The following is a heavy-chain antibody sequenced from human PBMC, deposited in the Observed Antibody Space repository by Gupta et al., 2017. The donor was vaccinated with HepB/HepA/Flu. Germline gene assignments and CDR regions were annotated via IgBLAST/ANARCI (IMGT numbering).Heavy chain of an antibody. CDR2: ISSSSSYI. V-gene: IGHV3-21*01. J-gene: IGHJ4*02. CDR3: ARVIVALGFDY. D-gene: IGHD2/OR15-2a*01. CDR1: GFTFSGYC. Sequence: VHRVESVGGLVRPGGSLRLSCAASGFTFSGYCLNWVRQAPGKGLEWVSAISSSSSYIYYADSVKGRFTISRDNAKNSLYLQMNSLRAEDTAVYYCARVIVALGFDYWGQGTLVTVSS.